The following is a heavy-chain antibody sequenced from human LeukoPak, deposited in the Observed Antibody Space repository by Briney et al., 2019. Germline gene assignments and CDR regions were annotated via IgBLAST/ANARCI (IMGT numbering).Heavy chain of an antibody. CDR2: IKQDGSEK. D-gene: IGHD1-1*01. Sequence: GGSLRLSCAASGFTFSGYWMSWVRQAPGKGLEWVANIKQDGSEKYYVDSVKGRFTISRDNAKNSLYLQMNSLRAEDTAVYYCARDTTPPLDYYYYYYMDVWGKGTTVTVSS. CDR3: ARDTTPPLDYYYYYYMDV. V-gene: IGHV3-7*01. CDR1: GFTFSGYW. J-gene: IGHJ6*03.